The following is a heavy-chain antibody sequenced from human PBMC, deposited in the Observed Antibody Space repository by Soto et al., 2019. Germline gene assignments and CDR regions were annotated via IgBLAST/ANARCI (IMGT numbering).Heavy chain of an antibody. CDR3: ARGVVLVPAEIDYYYGMDV. V-gene: IGHV1-69*13. CDR2: IIPIFGTA. CDR1: GGTFSSYA. J-gene: IGHJ6*02. D-gene: IGHD2-2*01. Sequence: GASVKVSCKASGGTFSSYAISWVRQAPGQGLEWMGGIIPIFGTANYAQKLQGRVTITADESTSTAYKELSSLRSEDTAVYYGARGVVLVPAEIDYYYGMDVWGQGTTVIVSS.